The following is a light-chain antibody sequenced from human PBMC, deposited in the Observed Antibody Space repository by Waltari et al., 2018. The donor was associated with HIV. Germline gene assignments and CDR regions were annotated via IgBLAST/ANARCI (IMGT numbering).Light chain of an antibody. CDR1: QSIRTE. J-gene: IGKJ5*01. V-gene: IGKV3-11*01. Sequence: EIVLTQSPATLSLSPGERATLSCRASQSIRTELAWYQQKPGQAPRLFIYDASNRATGIPGRFSGSGSGTDFTLTISRLETEDFAMYYCQQRNTWITFGQGTRLEI. CDR3: QQRNTWIT. CDR2: DAS.